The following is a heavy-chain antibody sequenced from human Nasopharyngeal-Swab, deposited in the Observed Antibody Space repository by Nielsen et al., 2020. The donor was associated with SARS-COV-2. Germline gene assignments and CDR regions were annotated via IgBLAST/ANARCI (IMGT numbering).Heavy chain of an antibody. Sequence: LTCAASGFTFSSYSMNWVRQAPGKGLEWVSYISSSSSTIYYADSVKGRFTISRDNAKNSLYLQMNSLRAEDTAVYYCARGPHLGVRGVSWFDPWGQGTLVTVSS. V-gene: IGHV3-48*04. CDR2: ISSSSSTI. D-gene: IGHD3-10*01. CDR1: GFTFSSYS. CDR3: ARGPHLGVRGVSWFDP. J-gene: IGHJ5*02.